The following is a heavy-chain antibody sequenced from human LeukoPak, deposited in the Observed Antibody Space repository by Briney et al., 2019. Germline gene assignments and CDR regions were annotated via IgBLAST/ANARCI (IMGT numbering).Heavy chain of an antibody. CDR3: ARGTYSIYEGWFDP. CDR1: GGTFSSYA. CDR2: IIPIFGTA. J-gene: IGHJ5*02. Sequence: SVKVSCKASGGTFSSYAISWVRQAPGQGLELKGGIIPIFGTANYAQKFQGRVTITADESTSTAYMELSSLRSEDTAVYYCARGTYSIYEGWFDPWGQGTLVTVSS. D-gene: IGHD4-11*01. V-gene: IGHV1-69*13.